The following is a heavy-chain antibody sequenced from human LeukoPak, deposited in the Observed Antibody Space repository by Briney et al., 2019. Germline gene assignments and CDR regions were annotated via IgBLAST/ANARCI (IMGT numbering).Heavy chain of an antibody. CDR1: GDSISSFY. V-gene: IGHV4-59*08. D-gene: IGHD2-8*01. CDR3: VLAPNSNWFDF. Sequence: SETLSLTCSVSGDSISSFYWNWIRQSPGKGLEWIGSAHYSGNSIYNPSLKSRVTISIDTSRKQFFLKLSSLTAADTAVYYCVLAPNSNWFDFWGQGTQVTVSS. CDR2: AHYSGNS. J-gene: IGHJ5*01.